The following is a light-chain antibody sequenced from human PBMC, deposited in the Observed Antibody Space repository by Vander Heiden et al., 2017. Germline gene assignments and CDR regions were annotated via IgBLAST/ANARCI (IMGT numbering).Light chain of an antibody. CDR3: CSYAGSSTWV. CDR2: EGS. V-gene: IGLV2-23*01. Sequence: QSALTQPASVSWSPGQSITISCTGTSSDVGSYNLVSWNQQHPGKAPKLMIYEGSKRPSGVSNRFSGSKSGNTASLTISGLQAEDEAEYYCCSYAGSSTWVFGGGTKRTVL. CDR1: SSDVGSYNL. J-gene: IGLJ3*02.